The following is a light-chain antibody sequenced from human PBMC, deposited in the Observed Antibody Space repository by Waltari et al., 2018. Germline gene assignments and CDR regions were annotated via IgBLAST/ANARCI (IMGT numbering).Light chain of an antibody. V-gene: IGKV3-15*01. CDR2: HAS. J-gene: IGKJ1*01. Sequence: EIVLTQSPATLSLSPGERATLSCRASESVASNLAWYQQRPGQAPRLLIFHASTRATGIPAKFSGSGSGTEFTLTISSLQSEDFAVYYCQQYNNWPPSTFGQGTKVGIK. CDR1: ESVASN. CDR3: QQYNNWPPST.